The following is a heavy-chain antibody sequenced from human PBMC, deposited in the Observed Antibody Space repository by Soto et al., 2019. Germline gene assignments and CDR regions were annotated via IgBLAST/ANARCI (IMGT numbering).Heavy chain of an antibody. Sequence: EVQVSESGGGLVQPGGSLRLSCATSGFTFSNYPMNWVRQAPGKGLEWVSGISAGGDRTYYADSVKGRFTIFRDNSKNSVSLRXXXLXVEXTAVYYCARRVWGQGTLVTVSS. CDR2: ISAGGDRT. V-gene: IGHV3-23*01. CDR1: GFTFSNYP. CDR3: ARRV. J-gene: IGHJ4*02.